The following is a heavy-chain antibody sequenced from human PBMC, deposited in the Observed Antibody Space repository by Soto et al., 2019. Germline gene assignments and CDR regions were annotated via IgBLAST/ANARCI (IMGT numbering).Heavy chain of an antibody. CDR1: GYTFTSYY. V-gene: IGHV1-46*01. D-gene: IGHD3-22*01. Sequence: VASVKVSCKASGYTFTSYYMHWVRQAPGQGLEWMGIINPSGGSTSYAQKFQGRVTMTRDTSTSTVYMELSSLRSEDTAVYYCARSKGRYDSSGYYYVLDAFDIWGQGTMVTVSS. CDR2: INPSGGST. CDR3: ARSKGRYDSSGYYYVLDAFDI. J-gene: IGHJ3*02.